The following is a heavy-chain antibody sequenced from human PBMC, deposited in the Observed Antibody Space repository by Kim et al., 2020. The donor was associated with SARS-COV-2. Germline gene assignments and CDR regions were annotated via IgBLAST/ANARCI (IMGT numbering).Heavy chain of an antibody. V-gene: IGHV3-23*01. Sequence: GGSLRLSCAASGFAFHHSAMSWVRQTPGKGLEWVSGIFGIGFGTYYADSVKGRFSISRDNSKNILSLQMSELRVEDTAVYYCVKHLHVTTVTFYWYFDLWGRGTPVAVSS. CDR3: VKHLHVTTVTFYWYFDL. CDR2: IFGIGFGT. D-gene: IGHD3-16*01. J-gene: IGHJ2*01. CDR1: GFAFHHSA.